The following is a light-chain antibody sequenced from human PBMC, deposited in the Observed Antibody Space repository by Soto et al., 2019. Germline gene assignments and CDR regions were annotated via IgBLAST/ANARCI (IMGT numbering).Light chain of an antibody. CDR1: QSVSSH. V-gene: IGKV3-11*01. Sequence: EIVLTQSPATLSLSPGERATLSCRASQSVSSHLAWYQQKPGEAPRLLIHDAASRATGIPVRFSGSGSVTDFSRTSSSLEPEEFAVYYGQVRGNWPPSLTVGQGTRLEIK. J-gene: IGKJ5*01. CDR2: DAA. CDR3: QVRGNWPPSLT.